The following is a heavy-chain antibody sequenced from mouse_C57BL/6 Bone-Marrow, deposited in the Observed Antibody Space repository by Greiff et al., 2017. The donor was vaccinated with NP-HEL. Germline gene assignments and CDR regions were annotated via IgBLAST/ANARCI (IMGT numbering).Heavy chain of an antibody. V-gene: IGHV1-54*01. J-gene: IGHJ4*01. CDR3: ARSTTVVATQGYY. Sequence: QVQLQQSGAELVRPGTSVKVSCKASGYAFTNYLIEWVKQRPGQGLEWIGVINPGSGGTNYNEKFKGKATLTADKSSSTAYMQLSSLTSEDSAVYFCARSTTVVATQGYYWGQGTSVTVSS. CDR1: GYAFTNYL. CDR2: INPGSGGT. D-gene: IGHD1-1*01.